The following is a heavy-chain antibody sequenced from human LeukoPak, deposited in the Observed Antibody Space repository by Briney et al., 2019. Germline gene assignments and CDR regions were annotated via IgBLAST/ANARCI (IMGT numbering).Heavy chain of an antibody. CDR3: ASLRDGDYGAIYGMDV. Sequence: GASVKVSCKASGGTFSSYAISWVRQAPGQGLEWMGGIIPIFGTTNYAQKFQGRVTITADKSTSTAYMELSSLRSEDTAVYYCASLRDGDYGAIYGMDVWGKGTTVTVSS. D-gene: IGHD4-17*01. CDR2: IIPIFGTT. J-gene: IGHJ6*04. V-gene: IGHV1-69*06. CDR1: GGTFSSYA.